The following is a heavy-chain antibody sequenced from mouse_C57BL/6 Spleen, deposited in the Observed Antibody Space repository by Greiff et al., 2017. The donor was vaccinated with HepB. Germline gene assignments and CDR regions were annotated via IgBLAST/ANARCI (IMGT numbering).Heavy chain of an antibody. CDR3: ASEHCGSSSWYFDV. V-gene: IGHV1-76*01. CDR1: GYTFTDYY. J-gene: IGHJ1*03. D-gene: IGHD1-1*01. CDR2: IYPGSGNT. Sequence: QVQLKQSGAELVRPGASVKLSCKASGYTFTDYYINWVKQRPGQGLEWIARIYPGSGNTYYNEKFKGKATLTAEKSSSTAYMQLSSLTSEDSAVYCCASEHCGSSSWYFDVWGTGTTVTVSS.